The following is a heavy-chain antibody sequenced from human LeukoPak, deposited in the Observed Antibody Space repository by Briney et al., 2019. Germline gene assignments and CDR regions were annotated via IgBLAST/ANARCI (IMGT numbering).Heavy chain of an antibody. D-gene: IGHD3-10*01. Sequence: SETLSLTCTVSGGSISGSSYYWGWIRQPPGKGLEWIGSIYCSGSTYYNPSVKSRVTISVDTSQNQFSLKLSSVTAADTAVYYCARDHNQYYYGSGVSGGWFDPWGQGTLVTVSS. CDR3: ARDHNQYYYGSGVSGGWFDP. CDR1: GGSISGSSYY. CDR2: IYCSGST. J-gene: IGHJ5*02. V-gene: IGHV4-39*07.